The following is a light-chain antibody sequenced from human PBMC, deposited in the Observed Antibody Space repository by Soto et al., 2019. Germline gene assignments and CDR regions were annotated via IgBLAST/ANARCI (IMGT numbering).Light chain of an antibody. CDR1: SSNFGAGYD. CDR3: QVRETNTDHLV. CDR2: GST. Sequence: QSVLTQPPSVSGAPGQTVTMSCTGSSSNFGAGYDVHWYQQLPGTAPKLLIYGSTNRPSGVPARFSGSNSGNTATLTISGVEAGDEADYYCQVRETNTDHLVFGGGTKLTVL. J-gene: IGLJ3*02. V-gene: IGLV1-40*01.